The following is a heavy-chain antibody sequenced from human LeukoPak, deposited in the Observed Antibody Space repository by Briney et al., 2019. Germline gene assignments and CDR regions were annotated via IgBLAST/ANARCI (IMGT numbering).Heavy chain of an antibody. CDR1: GGSISSYY. Sequence: SETLSLTCTASGGSISSYYWSWIRQPPGKGLEWIGYTFYSGSTNYNPSLKSRVTISVDTSKNQFSLKLSSVTAADTAVYYCARTRLGGVILNFDYWGQGTLVTVSS. J-gene: IGHJ4*02. D-gene: IGHD3-16*02. CDR2: TFYSGST. V-gene: IGHV4-59*01. CDR3: ARTRLGGVILNFDY.